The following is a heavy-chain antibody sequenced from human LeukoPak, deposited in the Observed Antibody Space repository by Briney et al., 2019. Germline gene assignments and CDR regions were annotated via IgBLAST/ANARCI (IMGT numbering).Heavy chain of an antibody. CDR1: GFTVSSNY. V-gene: IGHV3-66*02. CDR3: ARMDFWSGQLDY. CDR2: IYSGGST. D-gene: IGHD3-3*01. Sequence: GGSLRLSCAASGFTVSSNYMSWVRQAPGKGLEWVSVIYSGGSTYYADSVKGRFTISRDNSKNTLYLQMNSQRAEDTAVYYCARMDFWSGQLDYWGQGTLVTVSS. J-gene: IGHJ4*02.